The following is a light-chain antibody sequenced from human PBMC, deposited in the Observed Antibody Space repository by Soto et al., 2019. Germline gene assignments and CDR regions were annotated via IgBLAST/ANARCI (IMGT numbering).Light chain of an antibody. J-gene: IGKJ1*01. Sequence: DSQVTQSPSSLSASVGDRVTITCRASQGISTYLNWYQQRPGKAPKLLIYAASSLQSGVPSRFSGSGSETHFTLTISSLQPEDFATYYCQQYSTYPWTFGPGTKVDIK. CDR2: AAS. CDR1: QGISTY. CDR3: QQYSTYPWT. V-gene: IGKV1-39*01.